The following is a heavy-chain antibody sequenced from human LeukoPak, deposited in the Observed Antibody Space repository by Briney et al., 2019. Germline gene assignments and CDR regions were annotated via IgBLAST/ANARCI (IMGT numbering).Heavy chain of an antibody. CDR3: AREGNYYDSSGPLGDAFDI. CDR2: INYSGNT. Sequence: PSETLSLTCTVSGGSISNTNYYWGWIRQPPGKGLEWIGTINYSGNTYYNPSLKSRVTISVDTSKNQFSLKLSSVTAADTAVYYCAREGNYYDSSGPLGDAFDIWGQGTMVTVSS. V-gene: IGHV4-39*07. J-gene: IGHJ3*02. D-gene: IGHD3-22*01. CDR1: GGSISNTNYY.